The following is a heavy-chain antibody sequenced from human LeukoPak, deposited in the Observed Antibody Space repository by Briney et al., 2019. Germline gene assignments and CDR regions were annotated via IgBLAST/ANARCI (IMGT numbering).Heavy chain of an antibody. CDR3: ARGRGAVDY. V-gene: IGHV4-34*01. Sequence: SETLSLTCAVYGGSFSGYYWSWIRQPPGKGLEWIGEISHSGSTNYNPSLKSRVTISVDTSKNQFSLKLSSVTAADTAVYYCARGRGAVDYWGQGTLVTVSS. CDR1: GGSFSGYY. CDR2: ISHSGST. J-gene: IGHJ4*02. D-gene: IGHD3-10*01.